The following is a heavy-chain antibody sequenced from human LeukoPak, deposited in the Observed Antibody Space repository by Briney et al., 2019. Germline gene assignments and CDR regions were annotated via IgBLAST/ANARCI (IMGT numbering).Heavy chain of an antibody. CDR2: ISAYNGNT. CDR3: ASSWELPTDAFDI. V-gene: IGHV1-18*01. CDR1: GYTFNIYG. D-gene: IGHD1-26*01. J-gene: IGHJ3*02. Sequence: ASVKVSCKASGYTFNIYGIIWVRQAPGQGLEWMGWISAYNGNTNYAQKLQGRVTMTTDTSTSTAYMELRSLRSDDTAVYYCASSWELPTDAFDIWGQGTMVTVSS.